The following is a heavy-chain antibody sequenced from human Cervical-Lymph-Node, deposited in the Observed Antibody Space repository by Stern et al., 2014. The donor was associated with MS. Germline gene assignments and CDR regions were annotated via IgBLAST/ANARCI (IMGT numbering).Heavy chain of an antibody. V-gene: IGHV4-61*02. Sequence: QVQLQESGPGLVKPSQTLSLTCTVSGDSISSGNYYWSWIRQPAGKGLEWIGRIYSSGTTYYNPSLRSRVTISIDPSNTHFSLKLSFVTATDTAVYYCATQGRALAPDWGQGTLVTVSS. CDR3: ATQGRALAPD. CDR1: GDSISSGNYY. J-gene: IGHJ4*02. CDR2: IYSSGTT.